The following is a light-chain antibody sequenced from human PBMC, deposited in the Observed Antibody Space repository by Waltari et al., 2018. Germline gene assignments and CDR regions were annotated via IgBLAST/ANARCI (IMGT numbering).Light chain of an antibody. V-gene: IGLV1-40*01. CDR1: GPNIGAGYD. Sequence: QSVLTQPPSVSGAPGQKVTISCTGTGPNIGAGYDVHCYQQLQRAAPHRLIYGSTSRSLGVPDRFFGSTSGTSASLAITGLQAEDEADYYCQSYDTSLRVVFGGGTKLTVL. J-gene: IGLJ3*02. CDR2: GST. CDR3: QSYDTSLRVV.